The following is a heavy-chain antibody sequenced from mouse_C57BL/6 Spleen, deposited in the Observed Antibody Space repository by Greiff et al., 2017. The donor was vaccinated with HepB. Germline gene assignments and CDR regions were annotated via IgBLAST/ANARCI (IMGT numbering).Heavy chain of an antibody. Sequence: EVQLVESGGGLVKPGGSLKLSCAASGFTFSSYAMSWVRQTPEKRLEWVATISDGGSYTYYPDNVKGRFTISRDNAKNNLYLQMSHLKSEDTAMYYCARLGDPYYYAMDYWGQGTSVTVSS. V-gene: IGHV5-4*01. CDR1: GFTFSSYA. CDR3: ARLGDPYYYAMDY. CDR2: ISDGGSYT. J-gene: IGHJ4*01. D-gene: IGHD3-3*01.